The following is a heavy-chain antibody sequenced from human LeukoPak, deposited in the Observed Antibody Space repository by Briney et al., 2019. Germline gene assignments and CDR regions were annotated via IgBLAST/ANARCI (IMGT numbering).Heavy chain of an antibody. CDR1: GYSFTTYW. D-gene: IGHD2-21*02. J-gene: IGHJ6*03. V-gene: IGHV5-51*01. Sequence: GESLQISCKRSGYSFTTYWIGWVRQMPGKGLEWMGIIYPGDSDTRYSPSFQGQVTISADKSISTAYLQWSSLKASDTAMYYCARRLTADNMDVWGKGTWVTVSS. CDR2: IYPGDSDT. CDR3: ARRLTADNMDV.